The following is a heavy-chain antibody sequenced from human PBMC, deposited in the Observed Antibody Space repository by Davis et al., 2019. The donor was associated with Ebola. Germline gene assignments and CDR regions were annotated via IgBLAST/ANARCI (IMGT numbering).Heavy chain of an antibody. Sequence: GESLKISCAASGFTFSSYWMSWVRQAPGKGLEWVANVKQDETEKHYVDSVTGRFTISRDNTKNSIYLQMNSLTVEDTAVYYCATLPGGRGVDVWGPGTTVTVSS. CDR3: ATLPGGRGVDV. V-gene: IGHV3-7*01. CDR2: VKQDETEK. J-gene: IGHJ6*02. D-gene: IGHD1-26*01. CDR1: GFTFSSYW.